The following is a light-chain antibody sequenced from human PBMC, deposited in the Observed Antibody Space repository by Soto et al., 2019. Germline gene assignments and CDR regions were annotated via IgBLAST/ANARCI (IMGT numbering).Light chain of an antibody. Sequence: EIGLTQSPGTLSLSPGERATLSCRASQSVSSSYLAWYQQKPGQAPRLLIYGASSRATGIPDRFSGSGSGTDFTLTISRLEPEDFAVYYWQRYGSSPTFGGGTKVEIK. CDR1: QSVSSSY. V-gene: IGKV3-20*01. CDR2: GAS. CDR3: QRYGSSPT. J-gene: IGKJ4*01.